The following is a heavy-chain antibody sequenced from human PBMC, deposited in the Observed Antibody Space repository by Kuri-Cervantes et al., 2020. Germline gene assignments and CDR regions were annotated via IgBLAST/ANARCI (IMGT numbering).Heavy chain of an antibody. V-gene: IGHV5-51*01. Sequence: GESLKISCKVSGYSFTSYWIGWVRQMPGKGLEWMGIIYPGDSDTRYSPSFQGQVTISADKSISTAYLQWSSLKASDTAMYYCARDISSSWSGGDYWGQGTLVTVSS. CDR1: GYSFTSYW. CDR3: ARDISSSWSGGDY. D-gene: IGHD6-13*01. CDR2: IYPGDSDT. J-gene: IGHJ4*02.